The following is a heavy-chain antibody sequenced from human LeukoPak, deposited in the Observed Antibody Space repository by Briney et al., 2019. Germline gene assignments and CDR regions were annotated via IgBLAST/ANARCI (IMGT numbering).Heavy chain of an antibody. CDR2: IYSGGPT. CDR1: GFTVSLYY. Sequence: GGSLRLSCAASGFTVSLYYMTWVRQAPGKGLEWVSVIYSGGPTYYADSVKGRFTISRDNSKDTLYLQMDSLRAEDTAVYYCAKGSGSSCYSPCDYWGQGILVTVSS. J-gene: IGHJ4*02. V-gene: IGHV3-53*01. CDR3: AKGSGSSCYSPCDY. D-gene: IGHD2-15*01.